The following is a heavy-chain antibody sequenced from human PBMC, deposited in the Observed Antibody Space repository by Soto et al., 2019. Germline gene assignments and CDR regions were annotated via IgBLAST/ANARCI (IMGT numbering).Heavy chain of an antibody. V-gene: IGHV3-15*07. J-gene: IGHJ4*01. CDR1: GFTFSNAW. CDR3: TKDSYSSIIVVRFDY. Sequence: GGSLRLSCAASGFTFSNAWINWVRQAPGKGLEWVGRIKSKTDGGAPDYAAPVKGRFAISRDDSKNMVYLQMNSLKTEDTGIYYCTKDSYSSIIVVRFDYWGHGTLVTVSS. D-gene: IGHD3-22*01. CDR2: IKSKTDGGAP.